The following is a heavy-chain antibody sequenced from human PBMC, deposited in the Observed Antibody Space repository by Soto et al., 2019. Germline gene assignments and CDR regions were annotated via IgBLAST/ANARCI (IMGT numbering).Heavy chain of an antibody. Sequence: GGSLRLSCAASGFTFSSYGMHWVRQAPGKGLEWVAVISYDGSNKYYADSVKGRFTISRDNSKNTLYLQMNSLRAEDTAVYYSAKVALEWLPFYYYYYYMDVWGKGTTVTVSS. CDR3: AKVALEWLPFYYYYYYMDV. J-gene: IGHJ6*03. CDR2: ISYDGSNK. CDR1: GFTFSSYG. D-gene: IGHD3-3*01. V-gene: IGHV3-30*18.